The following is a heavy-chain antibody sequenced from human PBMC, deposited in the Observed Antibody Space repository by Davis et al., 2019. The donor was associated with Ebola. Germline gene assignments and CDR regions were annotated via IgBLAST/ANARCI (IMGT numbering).Heavy chain of an antibody. D-gene: IGHD3-3*01. J-gene: IGHJ4*02. CDR2: ISYDGSNK. CDR3: ARGPMRNYDFWSGPSGY. CDR1: GFTFSSYA. Sequence: PGGSLRLSCAASGFTFSSYAMHWVRQAPGKGLEWVAVISYDGSNKYYADSVKGRFTISRDNSKNTLYLQMNSLRAEDTAVYYCARGPMRNYDFWSGPSGYWGQGTLVTVSS. V-gene: IGHV3-30-3*01.